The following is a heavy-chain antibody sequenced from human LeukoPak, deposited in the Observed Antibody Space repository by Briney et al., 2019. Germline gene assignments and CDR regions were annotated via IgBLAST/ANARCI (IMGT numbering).Heavy chain of an antibody. V-gene: IGHV1-2*02. Sequence: ASVKVSCKASGYTFTGYYMHWVRQAPGQGLEWMGWINPNSGGTNYAQKFQGRVTMTRDTSISTAYMELSSLRSEDTAVYYCARGNTEGYCSGGSCYGLPIDYWGQGTLVTVSS. CDR2: INPNSGGT. CDR3: ARGNTEGYCSGGSCYGLPIDY. J-gene: IGHJ4*02. CDR1: GYTFTGYY. D-gene: IGHD2-15*01.